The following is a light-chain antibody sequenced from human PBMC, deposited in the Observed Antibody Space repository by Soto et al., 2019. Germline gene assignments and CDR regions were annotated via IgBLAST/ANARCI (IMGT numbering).Light chain of an antibody. CDR1: QGISSY. Sequence: AIRMTQSPSSFSASTRDRVTITCRASQGISSYLAWYQQKPGKAPKLLIYAASTLQSEVPSRFSGSGSGTDFTLTISCLQSEDFATYYCQQYYSYPLTFGQGTKVEIK. J-gene: IGKJ1*01. V-gene: IGKV1-8*01. CDR2: AAS. CDR3: QQYYSYPLT.